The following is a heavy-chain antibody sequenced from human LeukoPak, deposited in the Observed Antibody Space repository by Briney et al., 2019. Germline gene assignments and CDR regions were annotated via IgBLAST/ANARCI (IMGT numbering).Heavy chain of an antibody. D-gene: IGHD5-12*01. CDR1: GGSISSSSYY. V-gene: IGHV4-39*01. J-gene: IGHJ3*02. CDR2: IYYSGST. Sequence: SETLSLTCTVSGGSISSSSYYWGWIRQPPGKGLEWTGSIYYSGSTYYNPSLKSRVTISVDTSKNQFSLKLSSVTAADTAVYYCARTLGYPDAFDIWGQGTMVTVSS. CDR3: ARTLGYPDAFDI.